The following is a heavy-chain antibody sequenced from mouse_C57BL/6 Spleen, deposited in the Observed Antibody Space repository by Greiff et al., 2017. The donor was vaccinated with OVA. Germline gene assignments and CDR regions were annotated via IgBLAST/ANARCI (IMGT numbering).Heavy chain of an antibody. CDR2: ISYDGSN. V-gene: IGHV3-6*01. D-gene: IGHD2-4*01. CDR1: GYSITSGYY. Sequence: VQLQQSGPGLVKPSQSLSLTCSVTGYSITSGYYWNWIRQFPGNKLEWMGYISYDGSNNYNPSLKNRISITRDTSKNQFFLKLNSVTTEDTATYYCARGHYDYDGTFAYWGQGTLVTVSA. CDR3: ARGHYDYDGTFAY. J-gene: IGHJ3*01.